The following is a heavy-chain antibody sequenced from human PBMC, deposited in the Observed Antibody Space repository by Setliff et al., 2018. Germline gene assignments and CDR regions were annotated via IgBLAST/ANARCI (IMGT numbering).Heavy chain of an antibody. D-gene: IGHD2-21*01. V-gene: IGHV3-30*04. CDR1: GFTFSSYA. J-gene: IGHJ3*02. CDR3: ARDPVIDAFDI. Sequence: GGSLRLSCAASGFTFSSYAIHWVRQAPGKGLEWVAAISYDGSKKYYATPVTGRFTLSRDNSRNTSSLQMISLRPEDTAIYYCARDPVIDAFDIWGQGTMVTVSS. CDR2: ISYDGSKK.